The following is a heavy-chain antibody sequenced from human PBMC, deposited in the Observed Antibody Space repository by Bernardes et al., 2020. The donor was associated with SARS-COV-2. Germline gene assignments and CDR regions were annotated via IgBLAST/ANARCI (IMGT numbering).Heavy chain of an antibody. CDR1: GDSISSYY. J-gene: IGHJ2*01. CDR3: ARGIVGASNDWYFDL. Sequence: SETPSLTCTVSGDSISSYYWSWIRQPPGKGLEWIGYIYYSGSTNYNPSLKSRVTISVDTSKNQFSLKLSSVTAADTAVYYCARGIVGASNDWYFDLWGRGTLVTVSS. CDR2: IYYSGST. D-gene: IGHD1-26*01. V-gene: IGHV4-59*01.